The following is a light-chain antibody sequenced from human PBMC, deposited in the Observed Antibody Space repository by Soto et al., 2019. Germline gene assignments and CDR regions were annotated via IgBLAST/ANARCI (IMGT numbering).Light chain of an antibody. CDR3: SSYTSSSTYV. J-gene: IGLJ1*01. CDR2: EVS. CDR1: NSDVGGYNY. Sequence: QSALTQPASVSGSPGQSITISCTGTNSDVGGYNYVSWYQQHPGKAPKLMIYEVSYRPSGVSNRFSGSKSGNTASLTISGRQAEDEADYYCSSYTSSSTYVFGTGTKLTVL. V-gene: IGLV2-14*01.